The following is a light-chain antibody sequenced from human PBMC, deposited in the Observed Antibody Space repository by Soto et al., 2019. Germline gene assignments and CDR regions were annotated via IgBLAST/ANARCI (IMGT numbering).Light chain of an antibody. CDR2: DAS. J-gene: IGKJ2*01. V-gene: IGKV3-11*01. CDR1: QSVSRY. CDR3: QHRSNWPRT. Sequence: EIVLTQSPATLSLSPGDTATLSCRASQSVSRYLAWYQQKPGQAPRLLIYDASNRATGIPARFSGSGSGTDFTLTIRRLEPEDFAVYYCQHRSNWPRTFGQGTKVEIK.